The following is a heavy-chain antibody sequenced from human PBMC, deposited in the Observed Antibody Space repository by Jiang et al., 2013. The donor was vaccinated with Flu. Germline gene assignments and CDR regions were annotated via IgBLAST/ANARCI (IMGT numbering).Heavy chain of an antibody. D-gene: IGHD3-3*01. J-gene: IGHJ5*02. V-gene: IGHV4-59*01. CDR1: GGSISSYY. Sequence: GLVKPSETLSLTCTVSGGSISSYYWSWIRQPPGKGLEWIGYIYYSGSTNYNPSLKSRVTISVDTSKNQFSLKLSSVTAADTAVYYCARGGYDFWSGASPRANNWFDPWGQGTLVTVSS. CDR2: IYYSGST. CDR3: ARGGYDFWSGASPRANNWFDP.